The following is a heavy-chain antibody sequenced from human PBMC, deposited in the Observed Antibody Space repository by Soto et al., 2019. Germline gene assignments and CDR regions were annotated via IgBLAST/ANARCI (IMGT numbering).Heavy chain of an antibody. CDR1: GGTFSNYA. D-gene: IGHD2-21*02. V-gene: IGHV1-69*01. J-gene: IGHJ6*02. CDR3: AGVFNCGDDRYSLSSPPIFYFYAMDV. Sequence: QVHLVQSGAEVKKPGSSVKVSCKVSGGTFSNYAISWVRQAPGQGLQWMGGIIPNFGTAEYAQKFQGRVTFTADASTSTAYMDLSSLRSEDTAVYYCAGVFNCGDDRYSLSSPPIFYFYAMDVWGQGTTVTVSS. CDR2: IIPNFGTA.